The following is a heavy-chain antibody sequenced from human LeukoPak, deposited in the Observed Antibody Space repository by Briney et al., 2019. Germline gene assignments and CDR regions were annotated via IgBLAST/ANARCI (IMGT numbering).Heavy chain of an antibody. CDR1: GYTFTGYY. D-gene: IGHD4-17*01. J-gene: IGHJ4*02. V-gene: IGHV1-2*02. Sequence: ASVKVSYKASGYTFTGYYMHWVRQAPGQGLEWMGWINPHSGGTNYAQKFQGRVTMTRDTSISTAYMELSRLRSDDTAVYYCARDDYGDYKYYFDYWGRGTLVTVSS. CDR2: INPHSGGT. CDR3: ARDDYGDYKYYFDY.